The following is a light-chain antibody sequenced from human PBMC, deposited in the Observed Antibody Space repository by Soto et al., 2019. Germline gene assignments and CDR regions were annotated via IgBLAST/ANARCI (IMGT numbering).Light chain of an antibody. Sequence: QSVLTQPPSVSAAAGQKVTISCSGSSSNIGTNRVSWYQQLPGTAPKLLIYDNNKRPSGILDRFSGSKSGTSATLGITELETGDEADFYCGTWDNCLSAYVFGTGTKVTVL. CDR2: DNN. J-gene: IGLJ1*01. V-gene: IGLV1-51*01. CDR3: GTWDNCLSAYV. CDR1: SSNIGTNR.